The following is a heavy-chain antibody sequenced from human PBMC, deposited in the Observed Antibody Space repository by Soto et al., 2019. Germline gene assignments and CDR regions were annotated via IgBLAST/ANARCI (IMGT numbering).Heavy chain of an antibody. CDR1: GFTYSSYA. CDR3: GKGRIAVAAPYNWFDP. Sequence: EVKLLESGGGLVQPGGSLRLSCVASGFTYSSYAMSWVRQAPGKGLEWVSTITGGADNTHYADSVKGRFTISRDNSKNTLSLQMNSLRVEDTAVYHCGKGRIAVAAPYNWFDPWGQGTLVTVSS. J-gene: IGHJ5*02. V-gene: IGHV3-23*01. CDR2: ITGGADNT. D-gene: IGHD6-19*01.